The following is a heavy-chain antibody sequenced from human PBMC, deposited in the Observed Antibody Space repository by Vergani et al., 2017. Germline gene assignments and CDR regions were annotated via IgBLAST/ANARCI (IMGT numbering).Heavy chain of an antibody. D-gene: IGHD1-26*01. Sequence: EVQLVESGGGLVKPGGSLRLSCAASGFTFSSYSMNWVRQAPGKGLEWVSSISSSSRYIYYADSVKGRFNISRDNAKNSLYLQMNSLRDEDTATYYCVKDAGSYENFFDSWCQGTLVTVSS. V-gene: IGHV3-21*04. J-gene: IGHJ4*02. CDR2: ISSSSRYI. CDR3: VKDAGSYENFFDS. CDR1: GFTFSSYS.